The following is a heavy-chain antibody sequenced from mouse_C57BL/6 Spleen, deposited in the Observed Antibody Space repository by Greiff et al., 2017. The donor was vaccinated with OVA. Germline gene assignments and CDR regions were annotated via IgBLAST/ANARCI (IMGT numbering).Heavy chain of an antibody. CDR3: ARLWY. CDR1: GFTLSDYG. D-gene: IGHD1-1*02. J-gene: IGHJ3*01. Sequence: EVTLMVSGGGLVKPGGTLKLTCAASGFTLSDYGMHWVRNAPEKGLEWVAYISSGSSTIYYADPVKGRFPISRDNAKNTLFLQMTILRSEDTAMYYCARLWYWGQGTLVTVSA. CDR2: ISSGSSTI. V-gene: IGHV5-17*01.